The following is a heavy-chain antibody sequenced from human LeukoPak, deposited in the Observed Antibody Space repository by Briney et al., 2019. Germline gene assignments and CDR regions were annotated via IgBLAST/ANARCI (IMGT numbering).Heavy chain of an antibody. D-gene: IGHD4-11*01. V-gene: IGHV3-33*01. CDR1: GFTFSSSG. CDR2: IWYDGSNK. J-gene: IGHJ4*02. Sequence: GGSLRLSCAASGFTFSSSGMHWVRQAPGKGLERVAVIWYDGSNKYYADSVKGRFTISRDNSKNTLYLQMNSLRAEDTAVYYCARHPLYSNYYFDYWGQGTLVTVSS. CDR3: ARHPLYSNYYFDY.